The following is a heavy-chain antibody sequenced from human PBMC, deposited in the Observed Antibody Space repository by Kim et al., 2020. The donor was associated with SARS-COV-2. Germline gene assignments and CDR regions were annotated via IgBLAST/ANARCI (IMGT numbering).Heavy chain of an antibody. Sequence: YADSVKGRFIISRDKSKNTLHLQMNSLRAEDTAIYYCAKHFGSSGSEFHHWGQGTLVTVSS. J-gene: IGHJ1*01. CDR3: AKHFGSSGSEFHH. D-gene: IGHD3-22*01. V-gene: IGHV3-23*01.